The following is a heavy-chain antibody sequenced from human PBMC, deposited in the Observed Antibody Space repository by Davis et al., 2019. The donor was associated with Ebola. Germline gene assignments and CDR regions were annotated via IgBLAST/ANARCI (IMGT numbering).Heavy chain of an antibody. Sequence: GGSLRLSCAASGFTFGDYTMHCVRHPPGKGLEWVSLITWDGGVTYYGDSVKGRFTISRDNSKHLLYLQMNSLRAEDTALYYCAKYTRHGLNGMDVWGKGTTVTVSS. V-gene: IGHV3-43*01. J-gene: IGHJ6*04. D-gene: IGHD3/OR15-3a*01. CDR3: AKYTRHGLNGMDV. CDR2: ITWDGGVT. CDR1: GFTFGDYT.